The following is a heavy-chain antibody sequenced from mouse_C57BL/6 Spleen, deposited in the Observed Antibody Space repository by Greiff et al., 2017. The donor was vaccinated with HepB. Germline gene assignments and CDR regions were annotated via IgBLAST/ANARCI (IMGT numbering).Heavy chain of an antibody. CDR1: GYTFTSYW. Sequence: QVQLQQPGAELVKPGASVKMSCKASGYTFTSYWITWVKQRPGQGLEWIGDIYPGSGSTNYNEKFKSKATLTVDTSSSTAYMQLSSLTSEDSAVYYCARGYYGSRNPPFDYWGQGTTLTVSS. J-gene: IGHJ2*01. D-gene: IGHD1-1*01. CDR3: ARGYYGSRNPPFDY. V-gene: IGHV1-55*01. CDR2: IYPGSGST.